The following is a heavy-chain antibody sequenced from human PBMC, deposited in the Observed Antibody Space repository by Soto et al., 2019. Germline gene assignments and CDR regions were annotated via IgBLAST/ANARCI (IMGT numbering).Heavy chain of an antibody. Sequence: QVQLVQSGAEVKKPGSSVKVSCKASGGTFSSYAISWVRQAPGQGLEWMGGIIPIFGTANYAQKFQGRVTITADESTSTAYMELSSLRAEDTAVYYCARVVEYSSSSAGLGNWFDPWGQGTLVTVSS. CDR2: IIPIFGTA. D-gene: IGHD6-6*01. CDR3: ARVVEYSSSSAGLGNWFDP. V-gene: IGHV1-69*01. CDR1: GGTFSSYA. J-gene: IGHJ5*02.